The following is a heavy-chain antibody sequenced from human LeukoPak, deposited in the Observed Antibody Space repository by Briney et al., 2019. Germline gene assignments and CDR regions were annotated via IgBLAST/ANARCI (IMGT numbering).Heavy chain of an antibody. CDR2: ISSTSNHR. J-gene: IGHJ3*02. V-gene: IGHV3-21*06. CDR3: ATRVTAYSYEAFDI. D-gene: IGHD2-21*01. Sequence: QPGGSLRLSCAASGFIFRSFSMTWGRQAPGKGLEWVAAISSTSNHRYHADSVKGRFTISRDNDKNSLFLQMHSLRAEDTALYYCATRVTAYSYEAFDIWGQGTMVIVSS. CDR1: GFIFRSFS.